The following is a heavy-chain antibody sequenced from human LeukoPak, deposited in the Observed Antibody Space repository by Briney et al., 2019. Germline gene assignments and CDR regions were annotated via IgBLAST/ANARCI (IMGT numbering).Heavy chain of an antibody. CDR1: GGSISSYY. CDR3: ATFYSTGAFDI. D-gene: IGHD2-21*01. J-gene: IGHJ3*02. CDR2: IYTSGST. V-gene: IGHV4-4*07. Sequence: SETLSLTCTVSGGSISSYYWSWIRQPAGKGLEWIGRIYTSGSTNYNPSLKSRVTISVDTSKNQFSLKLSSVTAADTAVYYCATFYSTGAFDIWGQGTMVTVSS.